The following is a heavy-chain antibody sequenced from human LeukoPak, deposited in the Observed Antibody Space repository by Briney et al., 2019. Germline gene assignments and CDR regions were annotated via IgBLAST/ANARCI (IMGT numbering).Heavy chain of an antibody. V-gene: IGHV4-39*07. D-gene: IGHD6-6*01. CDR2: IYYSGST. CDR1: GGSISSSSYY. J-gene: IGHJ4*02. Sequence: SETLSLTCTVSGGSISSSSYYWGWVRQPPGKGLEWLGSIYYSGSTYYNPSLKSRVTISVDTSKNQFSLKLSSVTAADAAVYYCARLGEYSSSGDYWGQGTLVTVSS. CDR3: ARLGEYSSSGDY.